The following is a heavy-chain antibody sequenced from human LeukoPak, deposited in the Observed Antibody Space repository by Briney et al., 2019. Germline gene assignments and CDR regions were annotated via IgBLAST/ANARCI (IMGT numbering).Heavy chain of an antibody. CDR2: IHYSGSS. CDR3: ARGPVNSGSYPPDY. Sequence: SETLSLTCTVSGDSTNNFYWNWIRQSPGKGLEWIGNIHYSGSSVYNPSLQSRVTITIDTSRRQFFLKLNSVTAADTAVYYCARGPVNSGSYPPDYWGQGTLVTVSS. V-gene: IGHV4-59*12. J-gene: IGHJ4*02. CDR1: GDSTNNFY. D-gene: IGHD1-26*01.